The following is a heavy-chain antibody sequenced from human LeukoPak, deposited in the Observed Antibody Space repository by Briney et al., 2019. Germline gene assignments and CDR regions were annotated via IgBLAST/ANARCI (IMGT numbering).Heavy chain of an antibody. D-gene: IGHD2-21*01. V-gene: IGHV3-48*04. CDR1: GFTFSSYS. J-gene: IGHJ4*02. CDR2: ISSGSSTR. CDR3: ARDNSRVKDY. Sequence: GGSLRLSCAASGFTFSSYSMNWVRQAPGKGLEWVSYISSGSSTRYYGDSVKGRFIISRDNAKNSLYLQMNSLRAEDTALYYCARDNSRVKDYWGQGTLVTVSS.